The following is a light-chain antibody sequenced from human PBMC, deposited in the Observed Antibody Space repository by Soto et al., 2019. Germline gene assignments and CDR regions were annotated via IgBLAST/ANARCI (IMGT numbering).Light chain of an antibody. CDR1: SSDVGGYNY. V-gene: IGLV2-8*01. CDR3: SSYAGSNHVV. Sequence: QSALTQPPSASGSTGQSVTISCTGTSSDVGGYNYVSWYQQHPGKAPKLMIYEVSKRPSGVPDRFSGSKSGNTASLTVSGLQAEEEADYYCSSYAGSNHVVFGGGTKLTVL. CDR2: EVS. J-gene: IGLJ2*01.